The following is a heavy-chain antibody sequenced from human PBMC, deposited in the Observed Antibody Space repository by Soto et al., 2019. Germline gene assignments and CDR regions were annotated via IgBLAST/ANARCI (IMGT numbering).Heavy chain of an antibody. CDR3: AIVERGITIFGVVIPPLDY. J-gene: IGHJ4*02. CDR2: ISSSGSTI. CDR1: GFTFSDYY. D-gene: IGHD3-3*01. V-gene: IGHV3-11*01. Sequence: GGSLRLSCAASGFTFSDYYMSWIRQAPGKGLEWVSYISSSGSTIYYADSVKGRFTISRDNAKNSLYLQMNSLRAEDTAVYYCAIVERGITIFGVVIPPLDYWGQGTLVTVSS.